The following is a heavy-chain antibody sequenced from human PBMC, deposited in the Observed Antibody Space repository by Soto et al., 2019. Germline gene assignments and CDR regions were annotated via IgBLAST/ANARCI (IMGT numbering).Heavy chain of an antibody. J-gene: IGHJ4*02. CDR1: EGSFSSYA. CDR3: AREGVALKRFDY. Sequence: QVQLVQSGAEVKKPGSSVKVSCKDSEGSFSSYAISWVRQAPGQGLEWMGGIIPIFGTANYAQKFQGRVTITADESTSTAYMELSSLRSEDTAVYYCAREGVALKRFDYWGQGTLVTVSS. V-gene: IGHV1-69*12. D-gene: IGHD3-3*01. CDR2: IIPIFGTA.